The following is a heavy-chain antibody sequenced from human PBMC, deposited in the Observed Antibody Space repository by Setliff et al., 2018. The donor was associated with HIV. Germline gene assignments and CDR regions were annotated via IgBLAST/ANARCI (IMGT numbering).Heavy chain of an antibody. Sequence: GGSLRLSCAASGFTFSGSWMHWVRQAPGKGLEWVTFIWYDGSDKYYLDSVKGRFTISRDNSKNTLYLQMNNLRPEDTAVYYCAKDFQWSTVNTPLNYQYGMDVWGQGTTVTVSS. CDR2: IWYDGSDK. CDR1: GFTFSGSW. V-gene: IGHV3-33*03. CDR3: AKDFQWSTVNTPLNYQYGMDV. J-gene: IGHJ6*02. D-gene: IGHD4-17*01.